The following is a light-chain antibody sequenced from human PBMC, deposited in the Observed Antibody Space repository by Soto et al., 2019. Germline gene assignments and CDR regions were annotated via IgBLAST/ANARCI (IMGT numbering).Light chain of an antibody. CDR1: QSTSSG. Sequence: DIQMTQSPSTLSASVGDRVTITCRASQSTSSGLAWYQQKPGKAPKLLIYKTSTLESGVPSRFSGSGGGTEFTLTIGCLQPDDFATYYCQQYSSYSHTFGQGTKLEIK. CDR2: KTS. V-gene: IGKV1-5*03. CDR3: QQYSSYSHT. J-gene: IGKJ2*01.